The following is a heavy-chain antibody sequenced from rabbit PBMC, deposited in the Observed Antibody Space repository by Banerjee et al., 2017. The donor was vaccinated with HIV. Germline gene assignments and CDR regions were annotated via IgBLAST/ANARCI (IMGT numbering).Heavy chain of an antibody. D-gene: IGHD1-1*01. CDR1: GFSFSSTHW. CDR3: ARDAYASDGGASFTL. CDR2: IYAGSSGST. V-gene: IGHV1S45*01. Sequence: EESGGDLVKPEGSLTLTCTASGFSFSSTHWICWVCQAPGKGLEWIACIYAGSSGSTYYASWAKGRFTISKTSSTTVTLQMTSLTAADTATYFCARDAYASDGGASFTLWGPGTLVTVS. J-gene: IGHJ4*01.